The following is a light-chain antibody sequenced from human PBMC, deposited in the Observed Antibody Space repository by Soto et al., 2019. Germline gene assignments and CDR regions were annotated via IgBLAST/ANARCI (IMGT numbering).Light chain of an antibody. V-gene: IGKV1-5*01. CDR3: QQYKTRT. J-gene: IGKJ1*01. CDR1: QSVTTW. CDR2: DAS. Sequence: DIQMTQSPSTLSASVGDRVTITCRASQSVTTWLAWYQQRPGKAPKLLIFDASTLESGVPSRFSGSGSGTEFTLTISRLQPDDFATDYCQQYKTRTFGQGTQVDI.